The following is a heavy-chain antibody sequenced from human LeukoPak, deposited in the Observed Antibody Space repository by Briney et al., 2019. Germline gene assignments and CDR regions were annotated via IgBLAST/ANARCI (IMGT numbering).Heavy chain of an antibody. Sequence: PGGSLRLSCAASGFTFSSYWMSWVRQAPGKGLEWVANIKQDGSEKYYVDSVKGRFTISRDNAKNSLYLQMNSLRAEDTAVYYCARDYERFGELPWECWFDPWAREPWSPSPQ. D-gene: IGHD3-10*01. CDR1: GFTFSSYW. CDR2: IKQDGSEK. V-gene: IGHV3-7*01. J-gene: IGHJ5*02. CDR3: ARDYERFGELPWECWFDP.